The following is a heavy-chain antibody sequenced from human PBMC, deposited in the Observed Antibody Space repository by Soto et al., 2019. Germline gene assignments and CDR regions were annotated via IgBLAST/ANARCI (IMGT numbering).Heavy chain of an antibody. J-gene: IGHJ5*02. D-gene: IGHD6-13*01. CDR3: ARLRRYSSSLDP. CDR1: GYTFTSYD. Sequence: ASVKVSCKASGYTFTSYDINWVRQATGQGIERMGWMNPNSGNTGYAQKFQGRVTMTRNTSISTAYMELSSLRSEDTAVYYCARLRRYSSSLDPWGQGTLVTVSS. V-gene: IGHV1-8*01. CDR2: MNPNSGNT.